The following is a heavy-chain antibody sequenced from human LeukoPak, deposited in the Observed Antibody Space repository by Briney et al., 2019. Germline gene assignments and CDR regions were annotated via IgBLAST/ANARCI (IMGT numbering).Heavy chain of an antibody. D-gene: IGHD3-10*01. CDR3: ARLATRITMVRGETRYWFDP. CDR2: IYYSGST. V-gene: IGHV4-59*08. Sequence: PSETLSLTCTVSGGSISSYYWSWIRQPPGKGLEWIGYIYYSGSTNYNPSLKSRVTISVDTSKNQFSLKLSSVTAADTAVYYCARLATRITMVRGETRYWFDPWGQGTLVTVSS. CDR1: GGSISSYY. J-gene: IGHJ5*02.